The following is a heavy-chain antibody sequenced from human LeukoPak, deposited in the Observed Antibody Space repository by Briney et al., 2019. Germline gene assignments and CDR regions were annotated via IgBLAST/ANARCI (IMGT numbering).Heavy chain of an antibody. CDR3: ARDKGGGLIVATIMDY. J-gene: IGHJ4*02. CDR1: GYTFTGYY. D-gene: IGHD5-12*01. Sequence: ASVKDSCKASGYTFTGYYMHWVRQAPGQGLEWMGWINPNSGGTNYAQKFQGRVTMTRDTSISTAYMELSRLRSDDTAVYYCARDKGGGLIVATIMDYWGQGTLVTVSS. CDR2: INPNSGGT. V-gene: IGHV1-2*02.